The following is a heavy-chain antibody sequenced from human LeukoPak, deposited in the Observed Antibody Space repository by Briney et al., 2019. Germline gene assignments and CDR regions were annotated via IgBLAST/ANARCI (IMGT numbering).Heavy chain of an antibody. CDR1: GGTFISYA. J-gene: IGHJ4*02. Sequence: SVKVSCKASGGTFISYAISWVRQAPGQGLEWMGGIIPIFGTANYAQKFQGRVTITADESTSTAYMELSSLRSEDTAVYYCARARDYDSSGYYYNWGQGTLVTVSS. CDR2: IIPIFGTA. D-gene: IGHD3-22*01. V-gene: IGHV1-69*13. CDR3: ARARDYDSSGYYYN.